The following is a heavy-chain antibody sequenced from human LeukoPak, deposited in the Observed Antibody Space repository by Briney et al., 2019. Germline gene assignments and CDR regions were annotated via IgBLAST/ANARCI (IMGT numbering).Heavy chain of an antibody. CDR3: ARRGYSGYGAYYYYMDV. CDR2: IYPGDSDT. Sequence: GESLKISCKGSGYSFPSYWIGWVRQLPGKGLEWMGIIYPGDSDTRYTPSFQGQVTISADKSISTAYLQWSSLNASDTAMYYCARRGYSGYGAYYYYMDVWGTGTTVT. D-gene: IGHD5-12*01. CDR1: GYSFPSYW. J-gene: IGHJ6*03. V-gene: IGHV5-51*01.